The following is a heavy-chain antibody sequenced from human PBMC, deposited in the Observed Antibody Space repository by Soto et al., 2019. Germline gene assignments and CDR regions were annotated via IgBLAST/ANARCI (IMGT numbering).Heavy chain of an antibody. J-gene: IGHJ4*02. D-gene: IGHD1-26*01. CDR3: AKGGRRRGSYPPLDY. CDR1: GFTFSSYA. V-gene: IGHV3-23*01. CDR2: ISEGGTIT. Sequence: GGSLRLSCAAFGFTFSSYAMTWVREAPGKGLEWVSAISEGGTITYHADSVRGRFTISRDNSKNTVYLQMTSLRAGDTAVYFCAKGGRRRGSYPPLDYWGQGTLVTVSS.